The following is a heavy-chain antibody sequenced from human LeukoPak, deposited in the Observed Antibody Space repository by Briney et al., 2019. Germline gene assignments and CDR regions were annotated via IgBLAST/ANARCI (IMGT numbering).Heavy chain of an antibody. V-gene: IGHV3-30*04. CDR1: GFTFSSYA. Sequence: GSLRLSCAASGFTFSSYAMHWVRQAPGKGLEWVAVISYDGSNKYYADSVKGRFTISRDNSKNTLNLHMNSLRAEDTAVYYCAKDPTHYRVWDYYETIGLSYWGQGTLVTVS. CDR3: AKDPTHYRVWDYYETIGLSY. CDR2: ISYDGSNK. D-gene: IGHD3-22*01. J-gene: IGHJ4*02.